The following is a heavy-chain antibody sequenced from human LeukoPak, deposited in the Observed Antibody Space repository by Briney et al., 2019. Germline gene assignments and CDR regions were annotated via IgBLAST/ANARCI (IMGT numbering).Heavy chain of an antibody. D-gene: IGHD3-10*01. CDR3: VSEERAVKDS. CDR2: VQYDGNEI. J-gene: IGHJ4*02. Sequence: GGSLRLSCAASGLAFSRSGMHWVRQAPGKGLEWVAFVQYDGNEIYYAESVKGRFTISRDNSKNTLYLQMSSLRSDDTAVYYCVSEERAVKDSWGQGTLVSVSS. V-gene: IGHV3-30*02. CDR1: GLAFSRSG.